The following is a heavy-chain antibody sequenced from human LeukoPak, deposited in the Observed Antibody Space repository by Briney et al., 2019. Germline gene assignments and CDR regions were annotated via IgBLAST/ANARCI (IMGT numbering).Heavy chain of an antibody. D-gene: IGHD3-9*01. CDR1: GFTFSNYA. CDR3: AKWGNYDVLTGYYVPDY. CDR2: ILGSGGST. J-gene: IGHJ4*02. V-gene: IGHV3-23*01. Sequence: PGASLRLSCAASGFTFSNYAMSWVRQAPGKGLEWVSAILGSGGSTYYADSVKGRFTVSRDNSRSTLYVQMKSLRAEDTALYYCAKWGNYDVLTGYYVPDYWGQGTRVTVSS.